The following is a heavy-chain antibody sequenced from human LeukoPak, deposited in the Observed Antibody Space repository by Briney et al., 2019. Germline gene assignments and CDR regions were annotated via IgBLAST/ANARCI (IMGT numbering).Heavy chain of an antibody. J-gene: IGHJ5*02. D-gene: IGHD6-13*01. Sequence: PGGSLRLSCAASGFTFNDYAMHWVRQAPGKGLEWVSGISWNSGDIGYADSVKGRFTISRDNAKNSLYLQMNSLRAEDTALYYCAKDIHMVSSGWSNWFDPWGQGTLVTVSS. V-gene: IGHV3-9*01. CDR2: ISWNSGDI. CDR3: AKDIHMVSSGWSNWFDP. CDR1: GFTFNDYA.